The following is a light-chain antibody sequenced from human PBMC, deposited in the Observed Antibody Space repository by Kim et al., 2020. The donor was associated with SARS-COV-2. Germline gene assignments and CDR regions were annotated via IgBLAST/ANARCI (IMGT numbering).Light chain of an antibody. Sequence: SSELTQDPAVSVALGQTVRITCQGDSRRSYYASWYQQKPGQAPVLVIYGKNNRPSGIPDRFSGCSSGNTASLTITGAQAEDEADYYCNSRDSSGNHVVFGGGPQLTVL. CDR3: NSRDSSGNHVV. V-gene: IGLV3-19*01. J-gene: IGLJ2*01. CDR1: SRRSYY. CDR2: GKN.